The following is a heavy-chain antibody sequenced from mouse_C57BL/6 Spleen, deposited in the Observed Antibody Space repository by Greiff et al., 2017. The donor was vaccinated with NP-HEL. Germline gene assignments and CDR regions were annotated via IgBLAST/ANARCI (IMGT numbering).Heavy chain of an antibody. V-gene: IGHV1-19*01. CDR2: INPYNGGT. CDR1: GYTFTDYY. J-gene: IGHJ3*01. CDR3: ARGNDYDWFAY. Sequence: EVQLQQSGPVLVKPGASVKMSCKASGYTFTDYYMNWVKQSHGKSLEWIGVINPYNGGTSYNQKFKGKATLTVDKSSSTAYMELNSLTSEDSAVYYCARGNDYDWFAYWGQGTLVTVSA. D-gene: IGHD2-4*01.